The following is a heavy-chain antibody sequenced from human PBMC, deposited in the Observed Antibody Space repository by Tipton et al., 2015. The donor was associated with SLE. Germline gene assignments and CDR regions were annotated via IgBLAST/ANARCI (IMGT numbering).Heavy chain of an antibody. CDR3: ARDADVTDAFDI. V-gene: IGHV3-33*01. CDR1: GFTFSSYG. J-gene: IGHJ3*02. Sequence: SLRLSCAASGFTFSSYGMHWVRQAPGKGLEWVAVIWYDGSNKYYADSVKGRFTISRDNSKNTLYLQMNSLRAEDTAVYYCARDADVTDAFDIWGQGTMVTVSS. D-gene: IGHD3-16*01. CDR2: IWYDGSNK.